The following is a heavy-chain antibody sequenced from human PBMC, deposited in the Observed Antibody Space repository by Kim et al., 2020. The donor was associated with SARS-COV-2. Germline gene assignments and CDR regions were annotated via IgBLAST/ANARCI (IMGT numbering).Heavy chain of an antibody. CDR3: AKVTTLTAPFYDY. J-gene: IGHJ4*02. CDR2: ISASGGDT. Sequence: GGSLRLSCAASGFTFSSYALSWVRQAPGKGLEWVSGISASGGDTYYADSVQGRFTISRDNSKNALNLEMNSLRAEDTALYYCAKVTTLTAPFYDYWAQGNLVTVSS. V-gene: IGHV3-23*01. D-gene: IGHD4-4*01. CDR1: GFTFSSYA.